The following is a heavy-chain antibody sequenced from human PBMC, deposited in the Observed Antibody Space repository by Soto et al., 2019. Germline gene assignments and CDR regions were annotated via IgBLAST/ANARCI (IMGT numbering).Heavy chain of an antibody. CDR3: ARGVTIVGVIITRGMDA. CDR2: INPGGGGT. D-gene: IGHD3-3*01. V-gene: IGHV1-46*01. CDR1: GYTFTNYY. J-gene: IGHJ6*02. Sequence: ASVKFSCKASGYTFTNYYMSWVRQAPGQGLEWMGLINPGGGGTFYAQRFQGRVTMTRDTSTSTVYMELSSLHPDDAAVYYCARGVTIVGVIITRGMDAWGQGTTVTVS.